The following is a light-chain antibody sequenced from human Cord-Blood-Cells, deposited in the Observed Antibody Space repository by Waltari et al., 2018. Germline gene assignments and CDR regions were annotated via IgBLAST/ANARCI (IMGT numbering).Light chain of an antibody. CDR2: YDS. J-gene: IGLJ3*02. CDR1: NIGSKS. Sequence: SYVLTQPPSVSVAPGKTARITCGGNNIGSKSVHWYQQKPGQPPVLVIYYDSDRPSGIPERFSGSNSGNTATLTISRVEAGDEADYYCQVWDSSSDHLFGGGTKLTVL. CDR3: QVWDSSSDHL. V-gene: IGLV3-21*04.